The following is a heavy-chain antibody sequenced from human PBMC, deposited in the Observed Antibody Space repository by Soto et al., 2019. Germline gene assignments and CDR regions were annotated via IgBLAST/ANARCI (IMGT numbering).Heavy chain of an antibody. D-gene: IGHD3-3*01. V-gene: IGHV4-31*03. CDR3: AREIFGVDAFDS. J-gene: IGHJ3*02. CDR1: GGSISSCGYY. Sequence: SETLSLTCTVSGGSISSCGYYWSWIRQHPGKGLEWIGYIYYSGSTYYNPSLKSRVTISVDTSKNQFSLKLSSVTAADTAVYYCAREIFGVDAFDSWGQGTMVTVSS. CDR2: IYYSGST.